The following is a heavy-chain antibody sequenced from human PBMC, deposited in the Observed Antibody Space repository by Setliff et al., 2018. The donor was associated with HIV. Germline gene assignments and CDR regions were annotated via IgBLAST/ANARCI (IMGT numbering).Heavy chain of an antibody. CDR3: TRGRSMPTLTT. V-gene: IGHV4-4*07. Sequence: SETLSLTCTVSGGSISGHYWSWIRQPAGKGLEWVGHMYPGGRINYNPSPNSRVTMSVDRSKNQFSLALTSVTAADTAVYYCTRGRSMPTLTTWGQGALVTVSS. CDR1: GGSISGHY. CDR2: MYPGGRI. D-gene: IGHD3-22*01. J-gene: IGHJ4*02.